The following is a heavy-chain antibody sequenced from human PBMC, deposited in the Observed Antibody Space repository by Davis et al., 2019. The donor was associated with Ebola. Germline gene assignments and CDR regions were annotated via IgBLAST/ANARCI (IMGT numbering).Heavy chain of an antibody. J-gene: IGHJ4*02. V-gene: IGHV1-18*01. CDR2: ISAYNGNT. D-gene: IGHD3-22*01. Sequence: ASVKVSCKASGYTFTSYGISWVRQAPGQGLEWMGWISAYNGNTNYAQKLQGRVTMTTDTSTSTAYMELRSLRSDDTAVYYCARDWPSASSGYYPHTSFDYWGQGTLVTVSS. CDR1: GYTFTSYG. CDR3: ARDWPSASSGYYPHTSFDY.